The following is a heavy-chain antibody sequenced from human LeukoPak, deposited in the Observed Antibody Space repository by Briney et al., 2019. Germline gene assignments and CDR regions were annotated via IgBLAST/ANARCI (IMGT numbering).Heavy chain of an antibody. V-gene: IGHV1-2*02. CDR1: GYTFTDYY. CDR3: AREWDYYAF. J-gene: IGHJ4*02. CDR2: INPKSGDT. Sequence: ASVKVSCKASGYTFTDYYMYWVRQAPGQGLEWMGWINPKSGDTRYAQKFQGRVTMTRDSSITTAYMGLSSLRSDDTAVYYCAREWDYYAFWGQGTLVTVSP.